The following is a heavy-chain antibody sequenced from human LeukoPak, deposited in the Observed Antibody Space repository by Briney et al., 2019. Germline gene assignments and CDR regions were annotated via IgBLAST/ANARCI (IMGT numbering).Heavy chain of an antibody. D-gene: IGHD1-1*01. J-gene: IGHJ4*02. CDR1: GGTFSSYA. Sequence: ASVKVSCKASGGTFSSYAISWVRQAPGKGLEWMGVINPSGGSTSYAQKFQGGVSLTRDTSTSTVYIELSSLRYEDTAVYHCVREQLVGTYYFDFWGQGTLVTVSS. V-gene: IGHV1-46*01. CDR2: INPSGGST. CDR3: VREQLVGTYYFDF.